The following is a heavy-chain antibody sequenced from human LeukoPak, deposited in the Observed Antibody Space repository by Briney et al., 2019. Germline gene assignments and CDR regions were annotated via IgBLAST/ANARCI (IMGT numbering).Heavy chain of an antibody. D-gene: IGHD6-6*01. CDR3: ARDESIAAYVY. V-gene: IGHV3-33*01. CDR2: IWYDGSNK. CDR1: GFTFSSYG. J-gene: IGHJ4*02. Sequence: GRSLRLSCAASGFTFSSYGMHWVRQAPGKGLEWVAVIWYDGSNKYYADSVKGRFTISRDNSKNTPYLQMNSLRAEDTAVYYCARDESIAAYVYWGQGTLVTVSS.